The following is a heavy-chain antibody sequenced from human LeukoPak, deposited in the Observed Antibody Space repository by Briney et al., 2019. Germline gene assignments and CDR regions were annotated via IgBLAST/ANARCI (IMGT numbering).Heavy chain of an antibody. D-gene: IGHD5-18*01. Sequence: SETLSLTCTVSGGPINNYYWSWIRQPTEKGLEWIGYIYHSGRTFYNPSLKSRVTISVDTSKNQISLEVTSVTAADTAVYYCARDGGYGHYDYWGRGTLVTVSS. CDR2: IYHSGRT. CDR1: GGPINNYY. J-gene: IGHJ4*02. V-gene: IGHV4-59*12. CDR3: ARDGGYGHYDY.